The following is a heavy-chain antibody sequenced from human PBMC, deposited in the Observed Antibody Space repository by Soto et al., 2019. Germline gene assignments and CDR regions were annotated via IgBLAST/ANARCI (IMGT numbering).Heavy chain of an antibody. CDR2: IIPIFDIT. J-gene: IGHJ6*02. Sequence: QVQLVQSGAEVKKPWSSVKVSCKASGGTFRSYSISWVRQAPGQGLEWMGGIIPIFDITNYAQKFQGRVTITADESTSTAYMELSSLGSDDTAVYYCARPDEGGYSSNHHYYYALDVWDQGTTVTV. D-gene: IGHD3-22*01. CDR3: ARPDEGGYSSNHHYYYALDV. CDR1: GGTFRSYS. V-gene: IGHV1-69*01.